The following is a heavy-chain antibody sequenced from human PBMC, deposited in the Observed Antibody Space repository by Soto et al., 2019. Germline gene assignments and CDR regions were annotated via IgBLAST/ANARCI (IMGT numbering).Heavy chain of an antibody. Sequence: QVQLQQWGAGLLKPSETLSLTCAVYGGSFSGYYWSWIRQPPGKGLEWIGEINHSGSTNYNPSLKSRVTTSVDPYKNQFSLNLSSVTAADTAVYYCARVQEYYDSSGYSYYWYFDLWGRGTLVTVSS. D-gene: IGHD3-22*01. CDR1: GGSFSGYY. CDR2: INHSGST. J-gene: IGHJ2*01. V-gene: IGHV4-34*01. CDR3: ARVQEYYDSSGYSYYWYFDL.